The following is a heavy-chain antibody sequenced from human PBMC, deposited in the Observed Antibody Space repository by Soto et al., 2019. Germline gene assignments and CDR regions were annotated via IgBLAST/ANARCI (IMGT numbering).Heavy chain of an antibody. Sequence: EVQLVESGGGLVQPGGSLRLSCAASGFTFRNYDMHWVRQGTGKGLEWVSGISAAGDPDYADSVEGRFTISRENAQNSLFLQMNSLRVGDTAVYYCARTDRDFYGLDVWGQGTTVIVSS. CDR1: GFTFRNYD. J-gene: IGHJ6*02. CDR2: ISAAGDP. CDR3: ARTDRDFYGLDV. V-gene: IGHV3-13*05.